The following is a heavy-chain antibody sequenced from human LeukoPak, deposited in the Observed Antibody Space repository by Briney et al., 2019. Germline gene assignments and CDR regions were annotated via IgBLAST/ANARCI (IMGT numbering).Heavy chain of an antibody. CDR1: GYTFTSYD. Sequence: GASVKVSCKASGYTFTSYDINWVRPATGQGLEWMGWMNPNSGNTGYAQKFQGRVTMTRNTSISTAYMELSSLRSEDTAVYYCARGPLMAAYKLPDYYSYYMDVWGKGTTVTISS. V-gene: IGHV1-8*01. J-gene: IGHJ6*03. CDR3: ARGPLMAAYKLPDYYSYYMDV. D-gene: IGHD2-8*01. CDR2: MNPNSGNT.